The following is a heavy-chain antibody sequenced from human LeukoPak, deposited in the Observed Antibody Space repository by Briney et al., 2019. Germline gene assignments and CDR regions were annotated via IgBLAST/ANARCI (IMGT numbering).Heavy chain of an antibody. J-gene: IGHJ5*02. CDR3: ASRIAAAGSGFDP. Sequence: SQTLSLTCTVSGGSISSGSYYWSWIRQPAGKGLEWIGRIYTSGSTNYNPSLKSRVTISVDTSKNQFSLKLSSVTAADTAVYYCASRIAAAGSGFDPWGQGTLVTVSS. D-gene: IGHD6-13*01. CDR2: IYTSGST. CDR1: GGSISSGSYY. V-gene: IGHV4-61*02.